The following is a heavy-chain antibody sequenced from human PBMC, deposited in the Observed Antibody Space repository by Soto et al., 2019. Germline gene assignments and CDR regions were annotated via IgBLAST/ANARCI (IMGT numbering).Heavy chain of an antibody. J-gene: IGHJ4*02. D-gene: IGHD3-22*01. CDR3: ARGLYDSRVYSSPFDY. CDR1: GDTVTSDY. Sequence: PSETLSLTCSVSGDTVTSDYWNWIRQPPGKRLEWIGYVSHSKSTNYNPSLKSRVTISVDTSKNQFSLDLNSVTAADTAVYYCARGLYDSRVYSSPFDYWGQG. V-gene: IGHV4-59*02. CDR2: VSHSKST.